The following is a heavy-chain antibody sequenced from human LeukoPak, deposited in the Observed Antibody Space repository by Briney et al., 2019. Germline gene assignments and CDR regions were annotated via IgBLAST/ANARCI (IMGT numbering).Heavy chain of an antibody. Sequence: ASVKVSCKASGGTFSSYAISWVRQAPGQGLEWMGGIIPIFGTANYAQKFQGRVTITTDESTSTAYLDLSSLRSEDTAVYYCARSANVRRITMVRGRNYYYYMGVWGKGTTVTVSS. V-gene: IGHV1-69*05. CDR2: IIPIFGTA. J-gene: IGHJ6*03. CDR1: GGTFSSYA. CDR3: ARSANVRRITMVRGRNYYYYMGV. D-gene: IGHD3-10*01.